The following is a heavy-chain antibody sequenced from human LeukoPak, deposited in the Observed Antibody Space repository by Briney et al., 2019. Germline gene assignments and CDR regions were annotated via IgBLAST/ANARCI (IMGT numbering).Heavy chain of an antibody. J-gene: IGHJ1*01. CDR3: ARGQGDGYNLAEYFQH. D-gene: IGHD5-24*01. CDR2: IYPGDSDT. CDR1: GYSFTSYW. V-gene: IGHV5-51*01. Sequence: HGESLKISCKGSGYSFTSYWTGWVRQMPGKGLEWMGIIYPGDSDTRYSPSFQGQVTISADKSISTAYLQWSSLKASDTAMYYCARGQGDGYNLAEYFQHWGQGTLVTVSS.